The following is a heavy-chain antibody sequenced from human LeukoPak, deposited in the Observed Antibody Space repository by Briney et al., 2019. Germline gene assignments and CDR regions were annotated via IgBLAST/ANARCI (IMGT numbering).Heavy chain of an antibody. J-gene: IGHJ3*02. CDR2: IYSGGST. Sequence: PGGSLRLSCAASGFTASSNYMSWVRQAPGKGLEWVSVIYSGGSTYYADSVKGRFTISRDNSKNTLYLQMNSLRAEDTAVYYCARDLPSYDYVWGSYRHDAFDIWGQGTMVTVSS. CDR1: GFTASSNY. CDR3: ARDLPSYDYVWGSYRHDAFDI. D-gene: IGHD3-16*02. V-gene: IGHV3-53*01.